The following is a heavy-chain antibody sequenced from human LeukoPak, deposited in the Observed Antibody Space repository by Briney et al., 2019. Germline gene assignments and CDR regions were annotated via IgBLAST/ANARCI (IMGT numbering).Heavy chain of an antibody. CDR1: VFTFSDYY. CDR3: ARVGWVNVDTAMMFDY. V-gene: IGHV3-11*06. Sequence: GGSLRLSCAASVFTFSDYYMSWIRQAPGKGLEWVSYISSSSSYTNYADSVKGRFTISRDNAKNSLYLQMNSLRAEDTAVYYCARVGWVNVDTAMMFDYWGQGTLVTVSS. J-gene: IGHJ4*02. CDR2: ISSSSSYT. D-gene: IGHD5-18*01.